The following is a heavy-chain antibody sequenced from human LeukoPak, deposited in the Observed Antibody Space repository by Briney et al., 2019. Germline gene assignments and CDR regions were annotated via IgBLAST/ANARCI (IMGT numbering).Heavy chain of an antibody. Sequence: PSETLSLTCAVSGGSISISNWWSWVRQPPGKGREWIGEIYHSGSTNYTPSLKSRVTISVDKSKIQFSLQLNSVSLEDTAVYYCARAAFISGTLYYYYYYMDVWGKGTTVIVSS. V-gene: IGHV4-4*02. J-gene: IGHJ6*03. CDR1: GGSISISNW. D-gene: IGHD1-7*01. CDR2: IYHSGST. CDR3: ARAAFISGTLYYYYYYMDV.